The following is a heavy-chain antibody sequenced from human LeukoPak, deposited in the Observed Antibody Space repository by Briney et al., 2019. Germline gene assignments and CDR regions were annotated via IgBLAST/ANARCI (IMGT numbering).Heavy chain of an antibody. CDR2: ISYDGSNK. CDR3: ARGGYDFWSGYYPSPPPMDV. CDR1: GFTFSSYA. D-gene: IGHD3-3*01. J-gene: IGHJ6*02. Sequence: WSLRLSCAASGFTFSSYAMHWVRQAPGKGLEWVAVISYDGSNKYYADSVKGRFTISRDNSKNTLYLQMNSLRAEDTAVYYCARGGYDFWSGYYPSPPPMDVWGQGTTATVSS. V-gene: IGHV3-30*04.